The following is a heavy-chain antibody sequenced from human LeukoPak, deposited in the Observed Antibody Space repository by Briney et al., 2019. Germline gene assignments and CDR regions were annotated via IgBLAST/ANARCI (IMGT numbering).Heavy chain of an antibody. CDR2: IYYSGST. D-gene: IGHD2-2*01. Sequence: SETLSLTCTVSGGSISSYYWSWIRQPPGKGLEWIGYIYYSGSTNYNPSLKSRVTISVDTSKNQFSLKLSSVTAADTAVYYCARSYCSSTSCYDAFDIWGQGTMVTVST. CDR1: GGSISSYY. V-gene: IGHV4-59*01. CDR3: ARSYCSSTSCYDAFDI. J-gene: IGHJ3*02.